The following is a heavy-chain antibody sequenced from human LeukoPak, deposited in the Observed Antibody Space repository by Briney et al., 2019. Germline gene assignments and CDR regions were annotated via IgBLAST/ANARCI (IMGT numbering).Heavy chain of an antibody. Sequence: GGSLRLSCAVSGFTFSSYWMHWVRQAPGRWLVWVSRINSDGSNTSYADSVKGRFTISRDNAKNTLYLQMNSLRAEDTAVYYCARAIYYYYYMDVWGKGTTVTISS. V-gene: IGHV3-74*01. CDR3: ARAIYYYYYMDV. CDR1: GFTFSSYW. CDR2: INSDGSNT. J-gene: IGHJ6*03.